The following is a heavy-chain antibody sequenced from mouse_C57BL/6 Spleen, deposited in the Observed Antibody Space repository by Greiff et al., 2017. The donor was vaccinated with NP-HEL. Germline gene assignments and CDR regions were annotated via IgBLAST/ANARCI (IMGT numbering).Heavy chain of an antibody. CDR1: GYTFTSYW. D-gene: IGHD1-1*01. J-gene: IGHJ4*01. Sequence: QVQLQQSGAELVKPGASVKMSCKASGYTFTSYWITWVKQRPGQGLEWIGDIYPGSGSTNYNEKFKSKATLTVDISSSTAYMQLSILTSEDPAVYYWARSPYYYGSSRYAMDYWGQGTSVTVAS. CDR3: ARSPYYYGSSRYAMDY. V-gene: IGHV1-55*01. CDR2: IYPGSGST.